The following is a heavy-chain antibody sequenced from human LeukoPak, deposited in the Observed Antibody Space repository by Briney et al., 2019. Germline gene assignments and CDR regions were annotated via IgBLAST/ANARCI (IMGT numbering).Heavy chain of an antibody. J-gene: IGHJ3*01. CDR1: GYSFTSFG. Sequence: ASVRVSCKPSGYSFTSFGISWVRQAPGQGLEWMGWISTSKGNTIYAQKFQDRVIMTRDTSTSTAYMELRRLRSDDTAVYYCARDKQYVFDVWGQGTRVTVSP. CDR2: ISTSKGNT. CDR3: ARDKQYVFDV. D-gene: IGHD6-19*01. V-gene: IGHV1-18*01.